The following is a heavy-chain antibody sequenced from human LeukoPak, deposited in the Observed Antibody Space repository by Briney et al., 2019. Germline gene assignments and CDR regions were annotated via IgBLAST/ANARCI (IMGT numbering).Heavy chain of an antibody. J-gene: IGHJ4*02. CDR2: IIPIFATP. Sequence: APVNVSCKASGGTFSSYAVSWVRQAPVQGLEWIGGIIPIFATPDYAQKFRGRVSITTDESTSTAYMELSSLRSEDTALYYCARGPLYYDLSTGYPPSEMYYFDYWGQGTLVTVSS. V-gene: IGHV1-69*05. CDR3: ARGPLYYDLSTGYPPSEMYYFDY. CDR1: GGTFSSYA. D-gene: IGHD3-9*01.